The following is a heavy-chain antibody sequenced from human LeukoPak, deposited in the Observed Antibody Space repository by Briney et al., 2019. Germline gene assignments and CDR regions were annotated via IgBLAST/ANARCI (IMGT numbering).Heavy chain of an antibody. Sequence: GGSLRLSCAASGFTFSSYAMSWVRQAPGKGLEWVSAISGSGGSTYYADSVKGRFTISRDNSKNTLYLQMNSLRAEGTAVYYCAKDIIMITFGGVPGPLDYWGQGTLVTVSS. CDR3: AKDIIMITFGGVPGPLDY. V-gene: IGHV3-23*01. D-gene: IGHD3-16*01. CDR2: ISGSGGST. CDR1: GFTFSSYA. J-gene: IGHJ4*02.